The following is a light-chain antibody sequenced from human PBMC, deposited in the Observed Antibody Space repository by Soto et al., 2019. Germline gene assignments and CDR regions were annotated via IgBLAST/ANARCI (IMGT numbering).Light chain of an antibody. CDR1: QNINNY. CDR2: TAS. V-gene: IGKV1-39*01. Sequence: DIQMTQSPSSLSASVGDRVTITCRASQNINNYLNCYQQKSGEAPKLLIYTASSLQSGVPARVSGSGSGTEFILTISILQPEDFATYYCQQRYSVPLTFGGGTKVDIK. J-gene: IGKJ4*02. CDR3: QQRYSVPLT.